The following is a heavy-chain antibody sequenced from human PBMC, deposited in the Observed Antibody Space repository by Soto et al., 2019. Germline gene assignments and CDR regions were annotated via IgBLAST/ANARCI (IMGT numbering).Heavy chain of an antibody. Sequence: SETLSLTCTVSGGSISSYYWSWIRQPPGKGLEWIGYIYYSGSTNYNPSLKSRVTISVDTSKNQFSLKLSSVTAADTAVYYCARVRDVDTAMVTWYYFDYWGQGTLVTVSS. CDR3: ARVRDVDTAMVTWYYFDY. CDR2: IYYSGST. D-gene: IGHD5-18*01. J-gene: IGHJ4*02. CDR1: GGSISSYY. V-gene: IGHV4-59*01.